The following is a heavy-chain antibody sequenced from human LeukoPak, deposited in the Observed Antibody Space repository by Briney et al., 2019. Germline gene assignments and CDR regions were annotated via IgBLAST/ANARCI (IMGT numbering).Heavy chain of an antibody. CDR1: GGSISSSSYY. CDR2: IYYSGST. CDR3: ARDGGRWLPVGYFDY. D-gene: IGHD5-24*01. Sequence: SETLSLTCTVSGGSISSSSYYWSWIRQPPGKGLEWIGSIYYSGSTYYNPSLKSRVTISVDTSKNQFSLKLSSVTAADTAVYYCARDGGRWLPVGYFDYWGQGTLVTVSS. V-gene: IGHV4-39*07. J-gene: IGHJ4*02.